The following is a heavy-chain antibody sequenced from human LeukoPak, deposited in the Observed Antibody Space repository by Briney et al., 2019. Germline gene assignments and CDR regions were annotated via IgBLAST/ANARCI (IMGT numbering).Heavy chain of an antibody. CDR1: GGSISSYY. Sequence: PSETLSLTCTVSGGSISSYYWSWIRQPAGKGLEWIGRIYTSGSTNYNPSLKSRVTMSVDTSKNQFSLNPRSVTAADTAVYYCARGYNWGSPTRNFYYLDVWGRGTTVTVSS. J-gene: IGHJ6*03. D-gene: IGHD7-27*01. CDR2: IYTSGST. V-gene: IGHV4-4*07. CDR3: ARGYNWGSPTRNFYYLDV.